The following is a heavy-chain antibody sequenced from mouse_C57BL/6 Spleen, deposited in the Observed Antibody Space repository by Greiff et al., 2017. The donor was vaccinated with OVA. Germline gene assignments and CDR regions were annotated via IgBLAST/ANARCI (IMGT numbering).Heavy chain of an antibody. CDR2: IRLKSDNYAT. D-gene: IGHD2-1*01. J-gene: IGHJ4*01. Sequence: EVKLMESGGGLVQPGGSMKLSCVASGFTFSNYWMNWVRQSPEKGLEWVAQIRLKSDNYATHYAESVKGRFTISRDDSKSSVYLQMNNLRAEDTGIYYCTGRDGNFYYAMDYWGQGTSVTVSS. CDR3: TGRDGNFYYAMDY. V-gene: IGHV6-3*01. CDR1: GFTFSNYW.